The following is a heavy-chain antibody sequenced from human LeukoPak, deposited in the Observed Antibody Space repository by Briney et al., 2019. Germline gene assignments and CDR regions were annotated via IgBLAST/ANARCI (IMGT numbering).Heavy chain of an antibody. CDR1: GGSISSYY. CDR2: IYYSGGT. CDR3: VRTEVSSGSEDY. V-gene: IGHV4-59*08. D-gene: IGHD6-19*01. J-gene: IGHJ4*02. Sequence: SETLSLTCTVSGGSISSYYWSWIRQPPGKGLEWIGYIYYSGGTNYNPSLKSRVTISVDTSKNQFSLKLSSETAADTAVYYCVRTEVSSGSEDYWGQGTLVTVSS.